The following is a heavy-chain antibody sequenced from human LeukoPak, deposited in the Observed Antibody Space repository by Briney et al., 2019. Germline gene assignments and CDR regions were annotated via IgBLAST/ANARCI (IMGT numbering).Heavy chain of an antibody. CDR1: GFTFSSYS. D-gene: IGHD2-2*01. J-gene: IGHJ5*02. CDR3: ARDPTIVVVPSTPNWFDP. V-gene: IGHV3-21*01. CDR2: ISSSSSYI. Sequence: PGGSLRLSCAGSGFTFSSYSMNWVRQAPGKGLEWVSSISSSSSYIYYADSVKGRFTISRDNAKNSLYLQMNSLRAEDTAVYYCARDPTIVVVPSTPNWFDPWGQGTLVTVSS.